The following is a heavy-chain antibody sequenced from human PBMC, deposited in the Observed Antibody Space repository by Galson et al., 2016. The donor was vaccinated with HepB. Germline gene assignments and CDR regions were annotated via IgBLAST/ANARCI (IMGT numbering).Heavy chain of an antibody. Sequence: SLRLSCAASGLTFSNYGLHWVRQAPGKGLEWVAVIWYDGSNKYYADYLKGRFTISRDNSENTLYLQMNSLRAEDTAVYYCARGYSSSWYLYYFDYWGQGTLVTVSS. V-gene: IGHV3-33*01. CDR2: IWYDGSNK. J-gene: IGHJ4*02. CDR3: ARGYSSSWYLYYFDY. CDR1: GLTFSNYG. D-gene: IGHD6-13*01.